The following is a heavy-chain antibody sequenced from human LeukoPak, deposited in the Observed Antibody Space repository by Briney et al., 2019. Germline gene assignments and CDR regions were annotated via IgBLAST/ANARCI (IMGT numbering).Heavy chain of an antibody. Sequence: PGGSLRLSCAASGFTVSSNYMSWVRQAPGKGLEWVSVIYSGGSTYYADSVKGRFTISRGNSKNTLYLQMNSLRAEYTAVYYCASATYYYDSSGYYYALPFDYWGQGTLVTVSS. CDR2: IYSGGST. J-gene: IGHJ4*02. CDR1: GFTVSSNY. CDR3: ASATYYYDSSGYYYALPFDY. D-gene: IGHD3-22*01. V-gene: IGHV3-66*01.